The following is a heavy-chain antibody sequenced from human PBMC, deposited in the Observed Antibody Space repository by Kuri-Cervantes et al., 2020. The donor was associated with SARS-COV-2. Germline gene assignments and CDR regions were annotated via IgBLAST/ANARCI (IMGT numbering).Heavy chain of an antibody. Sequence: GESLKISCTASGFIFSDYYMTWIRQAPGKGLEWVANIKQDGSEKYYVDSVKGRFTISRDNAKNSLYLQMNSLRAEDTAVYYCARDRQRDFGYWGQGTLVTVSS. CDR1: GFIFSDYY. D-gene: IGHD6-25*01. CDR2: IKQDGSEK. CDR3: ARDRQRDFGY. V-gene: IGHV3-7*01. J-gene: IGHJ4*02.